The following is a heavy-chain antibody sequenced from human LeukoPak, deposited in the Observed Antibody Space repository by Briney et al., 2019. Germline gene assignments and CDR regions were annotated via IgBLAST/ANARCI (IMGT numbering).Heavy chain of an antibody. CDR1: GFTFSSYA. CDR2: ISGSGGST. D-gene: IGHD3-22*01. V-gene: IGHV3-23*01. CDR3: AKGGGEDSSGYYYFDY. Sequence: GGSLRLSCAASGFTFSSYAMSWVRQAPGKGLEWVSAISGSGGSTYYADSVKGRFTISRDNSKNTLYLQMNSLRAEDSAVYYCAKGGGEDSSGYYYFDYWGQGTLVTVSS. J-gene: IGHJ4*02.